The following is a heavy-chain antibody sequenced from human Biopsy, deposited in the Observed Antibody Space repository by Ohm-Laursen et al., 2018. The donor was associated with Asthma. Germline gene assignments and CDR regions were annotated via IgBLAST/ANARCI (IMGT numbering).Heavy chain of an antibody. CDR1: GYTFISYA. Sequence: SVKVSRKASGYTFISYAIHWVRQAPGQRLEWMGWINAGNGNTKYSQKFQGRVAITRDTSASTAYMELSRLTSDDTAVYYCARVQKSPGDRWFDPWGQGTLVTVSS. V-gene: IGHV1-3*01. D-gene: IGHD7-27*01. CDR2: INAGNGNT. CDR3: ARVQKSPGDRWFDP. J-gene: IGHJ5*02.